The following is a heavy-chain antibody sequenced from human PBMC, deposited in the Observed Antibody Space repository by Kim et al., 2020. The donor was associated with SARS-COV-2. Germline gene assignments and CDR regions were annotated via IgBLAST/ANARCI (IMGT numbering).Heavy chain of an antibody. D-gene: IGHD5-18*01. J-gene: IGHJ4*02. Sequence: YNPSLKSRVTISVDTSKNQFSLKLSSVTAADTAVYYCARGGQWIQLWLDYWGQGTLVTVSS. CDR3: ARGGQWIQLWLDY. V-gene: IGHV4-59*09.